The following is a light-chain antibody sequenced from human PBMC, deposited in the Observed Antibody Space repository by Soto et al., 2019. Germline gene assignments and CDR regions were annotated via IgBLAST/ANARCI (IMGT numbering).Light chain of an antibody. CDR2: AAS. Sequence: DLHMTQSPSSLSASVGDRVTISCRGTQNLVDYLNWYQQKPGKPPKHLIYAASRLQSGVPSRFSGSASATDFTLTISNLQPEDAATYYCQQSYSLPLTFGGGTKVEI. CDR1: QNLVDY. V-gene: IGKV1-39*01. J-gene: IGKJ4*01. CDR3: QQSYSLPLT.